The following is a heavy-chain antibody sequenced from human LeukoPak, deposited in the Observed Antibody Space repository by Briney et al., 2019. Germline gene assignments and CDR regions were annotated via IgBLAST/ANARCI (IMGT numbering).Heavy chain of an antibody. Sequence: PAGSLSLSCAASGFSFSIYAMNWVRQAPGKGLEWVSLIIGNGRDIRYADSVKGRFTISRDNSKNILYLQMNSLRAEDTAVYFCAKDLTPDGLYELDSWG. J-gene: IGHJ5*01. D-gene: IGHD5/OR15-5a*01. CDR3: AKDLTPDGLYELDS. V-gene: IGHV3-23*01. CDR1: GFSFSIYA. CDR2: IIGNGRDI.